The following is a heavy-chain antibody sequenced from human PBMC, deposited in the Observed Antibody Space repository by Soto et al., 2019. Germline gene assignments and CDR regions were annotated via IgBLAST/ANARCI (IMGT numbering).Heavy chain of an antibody. D-gene: IGHD5-12*01. CDR3: ASTTYLGGYAAHFDY. CDR2: IIPIFGTA. Sequence: QVQLVQSGAEVKKPGSSVKVSCKASGGTFSSYAISWVRQAPGQGLEWMGGIIPIFGTANYAQKFQGRVTITADESTSTDYMELSSLRSEDTAVYYCASTTYLGGYAAHFDYWGQGTLVTVSS. V-gene: IGHV1-69*01. J-gene: IGHJ4*02. CDR1: GGTFSSYA.